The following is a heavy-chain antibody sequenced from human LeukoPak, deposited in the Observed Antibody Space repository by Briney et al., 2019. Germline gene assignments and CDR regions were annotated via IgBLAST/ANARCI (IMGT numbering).Heavy chain of an antibody. J-gene: IGHJ6*02. V-gene: IGHV3-21*05. Sequence: GGSLRLSCAASGFTFSNFSMNWVRQAPGKGLEWVSHISSRSSDTYYADPEKGRFTITRDNAKNSLYLQMNSLRAEDTAVYYCARGSGSYSGGMDVWGQGTTVTVSS. CDR3: ARGSGSYSGGMDV. D-gene: IGHD3-10*01. CDR2: ISSRSSDT. CDR1: GFTFSNFS.